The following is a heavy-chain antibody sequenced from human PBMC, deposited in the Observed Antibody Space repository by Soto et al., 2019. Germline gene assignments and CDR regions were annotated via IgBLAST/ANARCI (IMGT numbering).Heavy chain of an antibody. J-gene: IGHJ6*02. CDR3: ARDLSVVAATLYYYYGMDV. D-gene: IGHD2-15*01. CDR2: FDPEDGET. Sequence: ASVKVSCKVSGYTLTELSMHWVRQAPGKGLEWMGGFDPEDGETIYAQKFQGRVTMTEDTSTDTAYMELSSLRSEDTAVYYCARDLSVVAATLYYYYGMDVWGQGTTVTVSS. V-gene: IGHV1-24*01. CDR1: GYTLTELS.